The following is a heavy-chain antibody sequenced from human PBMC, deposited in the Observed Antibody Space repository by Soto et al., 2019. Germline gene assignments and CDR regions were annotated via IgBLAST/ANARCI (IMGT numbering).Heavy chain of an antibody. CDR3: ASSYSRSSKSIFFDP. CDR2: INGGDGNT. V-gene: IGHV1-3*01. Sequence: ASVKVSCKASGYTFTNYAMHWVRLAPGHRLEWMGWINGGDGNTNYSQKFQGRVTITRDRSASTAYMELSRLRYEDTAVYYCASSYSRSSKSIFFDPWGQGTQVTVSS. J-gene: IGHJ5*02. D-gene: IGHD6-6*01. CDR1: GYTFTNYA.